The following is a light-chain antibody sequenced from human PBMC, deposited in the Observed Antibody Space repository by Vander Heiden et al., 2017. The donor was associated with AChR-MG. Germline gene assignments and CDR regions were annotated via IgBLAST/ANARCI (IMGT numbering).Light chain of an antibody. V-gene: IGKV1-39*01. Sequence: DLQMTPSPSPLPASAGDSVTITCPARTGISSYLNWYQQKPGKAPKLLIYAASSLQSGVPSRFSGSGSGTDFTLTISRLQPEDFATYYCQQSYSTPQGTFGQGTKVEIK. CDR3: QQSYSTPQGT. CDR2: AAS. J-gene: IGKJ1*01. CDR1: TGISSY.